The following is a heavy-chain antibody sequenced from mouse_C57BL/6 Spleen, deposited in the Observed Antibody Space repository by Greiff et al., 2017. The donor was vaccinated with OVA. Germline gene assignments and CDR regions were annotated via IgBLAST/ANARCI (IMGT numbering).Heavy chain of an antibody. Sequence: QVQLKQPGAELVRPGSSVKLSCTASGYTFTSYWMDWVKQRPGQGLEWIGNIYPSDSETHYNQKFKDKATLTVDKSSSTAYMQLSSLTSEDSAVYYCARLLSYYSNYLEAYWGQGTLVTVSA. D-gene: IGHD2-5*01. CDR3: ARLLSYYSNYLEAY. CDR1: GYTFTSYW. V-gene: IGHV1-61*01. CDR2: IYPSDSET. J-gene: IGHJ3*01.